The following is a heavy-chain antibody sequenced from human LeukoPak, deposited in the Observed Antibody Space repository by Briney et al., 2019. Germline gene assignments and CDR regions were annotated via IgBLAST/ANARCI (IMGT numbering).Heavy chain of an antibody. Sequence: ASVKVSCKASGYTFTSYGISWVRQAPGQGLEWMGWISAYNGNTNYAQKLQGRVTMTTDTSTSTAYMELRSLRSDDTAVYYCAGTEYYDFWSGRSLHYYMDVWGKGTTVTVSS. V-gene: IGHV1-18*01. J-gene: IGHJ6*03. CDR3: AGTEYYDFWSGRSLHYYMDV. CDR2: ISAYNGNT. CDR1: GYTFTSYG. D-gene: IGHD3-3*01.